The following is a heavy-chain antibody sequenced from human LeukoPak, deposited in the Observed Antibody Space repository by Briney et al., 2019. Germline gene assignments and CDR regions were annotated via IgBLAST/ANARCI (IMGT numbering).Heavy chain of an antibody. D-gene: IGHD5-12*01. CDR2: ISYDGSNR. V-gene: IGHV3-30*03. CDR3: ARGQGAYSGYDYDY. J-gene: IGHJ4*02. Sequence: GGSLRLSCAASGFTFSSYGMHWVRQAPGKGLEWVAVISYDGSNRYYADSVKGRFTISRDNSKNTLYLQMNSLRAEDTAVYYCARGQGAYSGYDYDYWGQGNLVTVSS. CDR1: GFTFSSYG.